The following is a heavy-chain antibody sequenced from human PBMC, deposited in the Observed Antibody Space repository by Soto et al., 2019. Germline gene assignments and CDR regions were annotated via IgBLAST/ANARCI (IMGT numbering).Heavy chain of an antibody. CDR1: GGTFSSYA. D-gene: IGHD5-18*01. CDR2: IIPIFGTA. V-gene: IGHV1-69*01. J-gene: IGHJ4*02. CDR3: ARGSRVGSYGPPFFGY. Sequence: QVQLVQSGAEVKKPGSSVKVSCKASGGTFSSYAISWVRQAPGQGLEWMGGIIPIFGTANYAQEFQGRVTITADESTSTAYMELSRLRSEDTAVYYCARGSRVGSYGPPFFGYWGQGTLVTVSS.